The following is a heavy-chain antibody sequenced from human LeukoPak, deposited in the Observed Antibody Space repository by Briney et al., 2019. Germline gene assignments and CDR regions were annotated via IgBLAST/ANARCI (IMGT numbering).Heavy chain of an antibody. Sequence: GASVKVSCKASGYTFTSYGISWVRQAPGQGLEWMGWISAYNGNTNYAQKLQGRVTMTTDTSTSTAYMELRSLRSDDTAVYYCASGYYYDSSGYSLDYWGQGTLVTVSS. CDR2: ISAYNGNT. D-gene: IGHD3-22*01. V-gene: IGHV1-18*01. CDR1: GYTFTSYG. J-gene: IGHJ4*02. CDR3: ASGYYYDSSGYSLDY.